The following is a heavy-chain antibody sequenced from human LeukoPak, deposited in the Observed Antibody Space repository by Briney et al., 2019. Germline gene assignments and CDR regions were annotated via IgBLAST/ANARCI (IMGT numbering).Heavy chain of an antibody. CDR1: GFTFDDYD. D-gene: IGHD1-26*01. CDR3: AKAGANIAVGGSSPYYPNFMDI. V-gene: IGHV3-43D*04. Sequence: GGSLRLSCAASGFTFDDYDMHWVRQAPGKGLEWVSHISWDGGSTYYADSVKGRFNISRDNSKNSLYLQMNSLRAEDTAVYYCAKAGANIAVGGSSPYYPNFMDIWGKGTTVTVSS. J-gene: IGHJ6*03. CDR2: ISWDGGST.